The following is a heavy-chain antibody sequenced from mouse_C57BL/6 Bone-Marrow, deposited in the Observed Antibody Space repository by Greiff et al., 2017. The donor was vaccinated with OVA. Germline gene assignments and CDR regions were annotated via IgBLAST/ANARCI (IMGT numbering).Heavy chain of an antibody. Sequence: EVQLVESGPELVKPGASVKIPCKASGYTFTDYNMDWVKQSHGKSLEWIGDINPNNGGTIYNQKFKGKATLTVDKSSSTAYMELRSLTSEDTAVYYCARDHYYAMDYWGQGTSVTVSS. CDR1: GYTFTDYN. V-gene: IGHV1-18*01. CDR2: INPNNGGT. J-gene: IGHJ4*01. CDR3: ARDHYYAMDY.